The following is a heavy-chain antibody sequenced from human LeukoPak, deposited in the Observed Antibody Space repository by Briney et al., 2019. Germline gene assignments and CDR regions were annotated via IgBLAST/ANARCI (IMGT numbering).Heavy chain of an antibody. Sequence: SETLSLTCTVAGASLNNYHWTWIRQPAGKGLEWIGYIYYSGSTNYNPSLKSRVTVSVDTSKNQFSLKLSSVTAADTAVYYCARDSWNDVTYYYYGMDVWGQGTTVTVSS. CDR2: IYYSGST. D-gene: IGHD1-1*01. CDR3: ARDSWNDVTYYYYGMDV. V-gene: IGHV4-59*01. CDR1: GASLNNYH. J-gene: IGHJ6*02.